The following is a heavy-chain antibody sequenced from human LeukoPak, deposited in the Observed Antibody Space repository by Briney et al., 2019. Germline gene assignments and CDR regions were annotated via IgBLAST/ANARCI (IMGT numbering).Heavy chain of an antibody. D-gene: IGHD3-22*01. Sequence: GGSLRLSCAASGFTFSRYSMNWVRQAPGKRLEWVASISSTSTFIYSADSVKGRFTISRDTAKNSLFLQMNSLRAEDTAIYYCARDYFDSSDYPQTYYYYYIDVWGKGTTVTVSS. J-gene: IGHJ6*03. CDR2: ISSTSTFI. CDR3: ARDYFDSSDYPQTYYYYYIDV. CDR1: GFTFSRYS. V-gene: IGHV3-21*01.